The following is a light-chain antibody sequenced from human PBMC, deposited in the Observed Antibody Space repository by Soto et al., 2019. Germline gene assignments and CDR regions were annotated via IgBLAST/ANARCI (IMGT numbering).Light chain of an antibody. CDR3: QQYGSSWT. J-gene: IGKJ1*01. V-gene: IGKV3-20*01. CDR1: QSVSNNY. Sequence: ILLTQCPGTLSLSPGERATLSCRASQSVSNNYLAWYQQKPGQSPRLLIYDASNRATGIPARFSGSGSGTDFTLTISSLEPEDFAVYYCQQYGSSWTFGQGTKVDIK. CDR2: DAS.